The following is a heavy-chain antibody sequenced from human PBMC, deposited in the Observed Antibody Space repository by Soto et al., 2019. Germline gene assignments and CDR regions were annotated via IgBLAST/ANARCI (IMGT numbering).Heavy chain of an antibody. D-gene: IGHD4-17*01. CDR1: GFTFSSYA. CDR2: ISGGGGST. CDR3: AKDRTTVDYHSGMDV. Sequence: EVQLLESGGGLVQPGGSLRLSCAASGFTFSSYAMTWVRQAPGKGLEWVSGISGGGGSTYYADSVKGRFTISRDNSKNTLFLQMNSLRAEDTAVYYCAKDRTTVDYHSGMDVWGQGTTVTVSS. V-gene: IGHV3-23*01. J-gene: IGHJ6*02.